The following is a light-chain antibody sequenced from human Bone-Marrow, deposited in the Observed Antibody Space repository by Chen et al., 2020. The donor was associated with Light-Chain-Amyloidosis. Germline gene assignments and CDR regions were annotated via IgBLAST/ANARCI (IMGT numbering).Light chain of an antibody. J-gene: IGKJ1*01. CDR1: Q. CDR2: GAS. CDR3: QQYFFSPWT. Sequence: DIVMTQSPDSLAVSLDNRPTINCKSSQKQGQPPKLLIYGASTRESGVPARFSGSGSGTDFTLTISSLQAEDVAVYYCQQYFFSPWTVGQGTKVEIK. V-gene: IGKV4-1*01.